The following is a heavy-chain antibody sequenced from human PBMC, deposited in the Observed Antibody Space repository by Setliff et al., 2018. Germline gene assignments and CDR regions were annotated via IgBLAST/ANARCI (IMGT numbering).Heavy chain of an antibody. J-gene: IGHJ4*02. V-gene: IGHV3-74*03. Sequence: GGSLRLSCVTSGFTFSTYWMHWVRQAPGQGLVWVARISTDGSSITYADSVKGRFTISRDNARNTLYLQMNSLRAEDTAVYYCAKAPRGYTYGYLFDYWGQGTLVTVSS. CDR3: AKAPRGYTYGYLFDY. CDR2: ISTDGSSI. CDR1: GFTFSTYW. D-gene: IGHD5-18*01.